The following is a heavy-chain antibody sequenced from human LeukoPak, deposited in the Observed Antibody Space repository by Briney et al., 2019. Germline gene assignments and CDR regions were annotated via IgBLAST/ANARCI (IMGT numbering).Heavy chain of an antibody. CDR3: ARGDYGANFPFDY. CDR1: GFTFNNYA. CDR2: IYSGGGA. D-gene: IGHD4-23*01. V-gene: IGHV3-66*01. Sequence: GGSLRLSCAASGFTFNNYAMSWVRQAPGKGLEWVSVIYSGGGAYYADSVKGRFTISRDNSKNTLYLHMSSLRAEDTAVYYCARGDYGANFPFDYWGQGTLVTVSS. J-gene: IGHJ4*02.